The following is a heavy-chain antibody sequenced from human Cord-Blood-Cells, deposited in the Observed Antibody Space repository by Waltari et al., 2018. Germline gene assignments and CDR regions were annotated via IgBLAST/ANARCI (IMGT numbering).Heavy chain of an antibody. CDR3: ARDVGYSSGWYAFDI. CDR1: GYTFTAYY. CDR2: INPNSGGT. J-gene: IGHJ3*02. V-gene: IGHV1-2*04. D-gene: IGHD6-19*01. Sequence: QVQLVQSGAEVKKPGASVKVSCKASGYTFTAYYMHWVRQAPGQGLEWMGWINPNSGGTNYAQKFQGWVTMTRDTSINTAYMELSRLRSDDTAVYYCARDVGYSSGWYAFDIWGQGTMVTVSS.